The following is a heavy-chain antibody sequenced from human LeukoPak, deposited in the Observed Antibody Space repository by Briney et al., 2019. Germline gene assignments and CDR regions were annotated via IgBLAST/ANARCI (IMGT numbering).Heavy chain of an antibody. Sequence: SETLSLTCNVSGGSISSTNYYWGWIRQAPGKGLEWLGNVYYTGTTYYNPSLKSRLTISVDTSNNQFSLRLSSVTAADTAVYYCARVPTYYFDYWGQGTLVTVSS. CDR2: VYYTGTT. CDR3: ARVPTYYFDY. CDR1: GGSISSTNYY. J-gene: IGHJ4*02. V-gene: IGHV4-39*07.